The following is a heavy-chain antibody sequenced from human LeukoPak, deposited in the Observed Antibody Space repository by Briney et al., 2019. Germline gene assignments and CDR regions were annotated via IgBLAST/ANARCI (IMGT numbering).Heavy chain of an antibody. CDR3: AKCNYYDSSGCTLDY. CDR1: GFTFSSYA. CDR2: ISGSGGST. V-gene: IGHV3-23*01. Sequence: GGSLRLSCAASGFTFSSYAVSWVRQAPGKGLEWVSAISGSGGSTYYADSVKGRFTISRDTSKNTLYLQMNSLRAEDTAVYYCAKCNYYDSSGCTLDYWGQGTLVTVPS. D-gene: IGHD3-22*01. J-gene: IGHJ4*02.